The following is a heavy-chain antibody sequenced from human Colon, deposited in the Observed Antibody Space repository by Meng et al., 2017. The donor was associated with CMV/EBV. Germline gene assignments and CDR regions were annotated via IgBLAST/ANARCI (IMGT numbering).Heavy chain of an antibody. Sequence: GGSLRLSCAASGFTFSIYWMHWVRHAPGKGLVWVSRINSDGSSTSYADSVKGRFTISRDNAKNTLYLQMNSLRAEDTAVYYCAREGVRVLEWLSPTGDYYYDGMDVWGQGTTVTVSS. CDR2: INSDGSST. CDR1: GFTFSIYW. V-gene: IGHV3-74*01. J-gene: IGHJ6*02. CDR3: AREGVRVLEWLSPTGDYYYDGMDV. D-gene: IGHD3-3*01.